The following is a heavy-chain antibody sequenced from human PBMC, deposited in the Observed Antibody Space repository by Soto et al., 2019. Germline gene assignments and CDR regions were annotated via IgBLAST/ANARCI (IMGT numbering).Heavy chain of an antibody. Sequence: PGGSLRLSCAASGFTFTTYTMSWVRQAPGKGLEWVSVISGSGGRPSYADSVQGRFIISRDNPRSTLYLQMNSLRAEDTAMYYCAKARCYPPDCYVPASWGQGPPVTVSS. J-gene: IGHJ5*02. CDR3: AKARCYPPDCYVPAS. D-gene: IGHD2-21*02. V-gene: IGHV3-23*01. CDR2: ISGSGGRP. CDR1: GFTFTTYT.